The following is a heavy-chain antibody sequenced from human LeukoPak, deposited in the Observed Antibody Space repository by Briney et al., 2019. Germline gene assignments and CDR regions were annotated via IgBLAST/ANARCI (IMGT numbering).Heavy chain of an antibody. J-gene: IGHJ4*02. CDR2: IWYDGSNK. V-gene: IGHV3-33*01. CDR1: AFTFSSYG. D-gene: IGHD6-19*01. Sequence: PGRSLRLSCAASAFTFSSYGMQWVRQAPGKGLEWVAVIWYDGSNKYYADSVKGRFTTSRDNSKNTLYLQMNSLRAEDTAVYYWARDQWLVPDYWGQGTLVTVSS. CDR3: ARDQWLVPDY.